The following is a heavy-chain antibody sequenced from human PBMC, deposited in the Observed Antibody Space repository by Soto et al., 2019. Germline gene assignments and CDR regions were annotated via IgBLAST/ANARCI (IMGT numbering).Heavy chain of an antibody. V-gene: IGHV3-21*01. Sequence: EVQLVESGGGLVKPGGSLRLSCAASGFTFSSYSMNWVRQAPGKGLEWVSSISSSSSYIYYADSVKGRFTISRDNAKNSLYLQMNSPRAEDTAVYYCARGDGVPPTRALLYWGQGTLVTVSS. CDR1: GFTFSSYS. CDR2: ISSSSSYI. J-gene: IGHJ4*02. D-gene: IGHD3-10*01. CDR3: ARGDGVPPTRALLY.